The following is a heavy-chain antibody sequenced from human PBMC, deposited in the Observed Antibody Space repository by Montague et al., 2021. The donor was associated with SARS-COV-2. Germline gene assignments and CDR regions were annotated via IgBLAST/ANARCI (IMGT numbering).Heavy chain of an antibody. CDR2: IYYSGST. V-gene: IGHV4-59*02. Sequence: SETLSLTCTVSGGSVSSYYWSWIRQSPGKGLQWLGYIYYSGSTDYNPSLKCRVTMSVDTSKNQLSLRLNSVTTADTAVYFCARAGGFYDYWSGYSSSAGFFDPWGQGILVTVSS. J-gene: IGHJ5*02. D-gene: IGHD3-3*01. CDR3: ARAGGFYDYWSGYSSSAGFFDP. CDR1: GGSVSSYY.